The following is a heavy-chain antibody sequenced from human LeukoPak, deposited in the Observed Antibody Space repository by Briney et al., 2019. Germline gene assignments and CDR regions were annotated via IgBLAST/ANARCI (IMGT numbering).Heavy chain of an antibody. CDR3: ARASTSSSGGGDAFDI. V-gene: IGHV3-66*01. CDR1: GFTFSSYA. Sequence: GGSLRLSCAASGFTFSSYAMSWVRQAPGKGLEWVSVIYSGGSTYYADSVKGRFTISRDNSKNTLYLQMNSLRAEDTAVYYCARASTSSSGGGDAFDIWGQGTMVTASS. J-gene: IGHJ3*02. CDR2: IYSGGST. D-gene: IGHD3-22*01.